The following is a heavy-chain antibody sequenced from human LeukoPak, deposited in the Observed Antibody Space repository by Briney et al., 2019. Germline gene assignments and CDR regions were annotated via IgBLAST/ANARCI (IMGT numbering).Heavy chain of an antibody. J-gene: IGHJ6*03. CDR2: ISSSSSTI. Sequence: GGSLRLSCAPSMLTFSEDYMSWSRQAPRKGRGWGSYISSSSSTIYYADSVKGRFPISRDNANNSLYLQMNSLRAEDTAVYYCARDPAGSGPYYYYYYMDVWGKGTTVTVSS. D-gene: IGHD3-10*01. CDR1: MLTFSEDY. V-gene: IGHV3-11*04. CDR3: ARDPAGSGPYYYYYYMDV.